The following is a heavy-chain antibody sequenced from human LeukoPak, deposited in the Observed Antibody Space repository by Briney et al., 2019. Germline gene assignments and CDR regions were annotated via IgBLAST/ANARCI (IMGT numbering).Heavy chain of an antibody. CDR3: ARDRSLVPAAISREVSWFDP. Sequence: PSETLSLTCTVSGGSISRYYWSWIRQPPGKGLEWIGYIYYSGSTNYNPSLKSRVTISVDTSKNQFSLKLSSVTAADTAVYYCARDRSLVPAAISREVSWFDPWGQGTLVTVSS. V-gene: IGHV4-59*12. CDR2: IYYSGST. J-gene: IGHJ5*02. D-gene: IGHD2-2*01. CDR1: GGSISRYY.